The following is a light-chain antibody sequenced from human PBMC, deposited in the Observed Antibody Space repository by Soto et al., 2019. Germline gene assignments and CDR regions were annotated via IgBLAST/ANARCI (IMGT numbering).Light chain of an antibody. J-gene: IGKJ5*01. V-gene: IGKV3-11*01. CDR3: QQYNNWPPTT. CDR2: DAS. CDR1: QSVSSY. Sequence: EIVLTQSPATLSLSPGERATLSCRAGQSVSSYLAWYQQKPGQAPRLLIYDASNRATGIPARFSGSGSGTDFTLTITSLQSEDFAVYYCQQYNNWPPTTFGQGTRLEIK.